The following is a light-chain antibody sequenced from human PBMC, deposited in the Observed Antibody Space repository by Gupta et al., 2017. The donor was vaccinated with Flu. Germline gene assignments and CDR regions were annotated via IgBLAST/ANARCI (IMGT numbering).Light chain of an antibody. CDR1: QSVSSSY. V-gene: IGKV3-20*01. J-gene: IGKJ1*01. CDR3: HQDCSFRVT. CDR2: GAS. Sequence: EFVLTHSPGTLSLSPGERATFACRASQSVSSSYLAWYQQKPGQAPRLLIYGASSRATGIPDRFSGSGSGTDFTLTISRLEPEDFAVYYCHQDCSFRVTFGHGTKVDIK.